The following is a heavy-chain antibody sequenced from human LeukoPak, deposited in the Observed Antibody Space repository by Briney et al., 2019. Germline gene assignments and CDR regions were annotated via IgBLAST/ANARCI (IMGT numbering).Heavy chain of an antibody. J-gene: IGHJ4*02. CDR2: INPKSSGT. V-gene: IGHV1-8*03. Sequence: ASVKVSCKASGYTFTSYGINWVRQATGQGLEWMGWINPKSSGTNYAQKFQGRVTITRDTSASTAYMELSSLRSEDMAVYYCARVRSSGWGGFDYWGQGTLVTVSS. CDR1: GYTFTSYG. D-gene: IGHD6-19*01. CDR3: ARVRSSGWGGFDY.